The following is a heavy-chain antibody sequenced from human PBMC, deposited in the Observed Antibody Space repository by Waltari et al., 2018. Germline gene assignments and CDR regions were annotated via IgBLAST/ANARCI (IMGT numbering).Heavy chain of an antibody. CDR1: GYPFTAYH. CDR3: ARETLPGNKIIDY. J-gene: IGHJ4*02. V-gene: IGHV1-2*02. CDR2: INSNTGDS. D-gene: IGHD1-1*01. Sequence: QVHLVQSGAEVKQPGASVRVSCKTSGYPFTAYHLHLARQAPGQGLEWMAWINSNTGDSQSAQTFEGRVTVTRDTSLTTAYLELSGLRSDDTALYYCARETLPGNKIIDYWGQGTLVTVSS.